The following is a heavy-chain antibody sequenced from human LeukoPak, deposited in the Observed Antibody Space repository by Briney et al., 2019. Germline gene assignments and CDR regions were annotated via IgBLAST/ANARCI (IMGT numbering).Heavy chain of an antibody. CDR2: IHHSGST. V-gene: IGHV4-38-2*01. Sequence: PSETLSLTCAVSGYSISSGYYWGWIWQPPGKGLEWIGSIHHSGSTYYKPSLKSRVTISVDTSKNQFSLKVSSVTAADTAVFYCARSSSSWSWFDPWGQGNLVTVSS. J-gene: IGHJ5*02. CDR3: ARSSSSWSWFDP. CDR1: GYSISSGYY. D-gene: IGHD6-13*01.